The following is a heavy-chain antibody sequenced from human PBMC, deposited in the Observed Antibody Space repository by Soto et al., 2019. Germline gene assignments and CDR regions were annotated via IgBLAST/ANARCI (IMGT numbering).Heavy chain of an antibody. D-gene: IGHD3-9*01. CDR1: GGSISSYH. CDR3: ASGDILAGFGN. J-gene: IGHJ4*02. Sequence: QVRLQESGPGLVKPSETLSLSCTVSGGSISSYHWNWIRQPPGKELEWIGYIYDSGYTNYNPSLKSRVTMSIDTSNNQFVLGLSSVPASDTAVYYCASGDILAGFGNWGQGTLVTVSS. CDR2: IYDSGYT. V-gene: IGHV4-59*01.